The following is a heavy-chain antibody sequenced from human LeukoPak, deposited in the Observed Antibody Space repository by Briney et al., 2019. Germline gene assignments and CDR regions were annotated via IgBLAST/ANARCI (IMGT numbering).Heavy chain of an antibody. D-gene: IGHD1-1*01. Sequence: GGSLRLSCAASRFTFSTYWMHWVRQAPGKGLVWVSRINSDGSSTGYAASVKGRFTISRDNAKNSLYLQMNSLRAEDTAVYYCARGQTGTTWGGFDYWGQGTLVTVSS. CDR1: RFTFSTYW. V-gene: IGHV3-74*01. CDR3: ARGQTGTTWGGFDY. CDR2: INSDGSST. J-gene: IGHJ4*02.